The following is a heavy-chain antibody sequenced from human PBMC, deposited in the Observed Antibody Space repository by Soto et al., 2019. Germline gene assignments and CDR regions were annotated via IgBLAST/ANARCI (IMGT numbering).Heavy chain of an antibody. D-gene: IGHD2-2*01. Sequence: LSLTCAVSGYSISSGYYWGWIRQPPGKGLEWIGSIYHSGSTYYNPSLKSRVTISVDMSKNQFSLKLSSVTAADTAVYYCARDSYCSSTSCYYHYGMDVWGQGTTVTVSS. CDR1: GYSISSGYY. V-gene: IGHV4-38-2*02. CDR2: IYHSGST. J-gene: IGHJ6*02. CDR3: ARDSYCSSTSCYYHYGMDV.